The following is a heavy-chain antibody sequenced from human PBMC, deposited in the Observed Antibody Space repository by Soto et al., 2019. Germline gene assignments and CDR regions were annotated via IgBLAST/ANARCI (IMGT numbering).Heavy chain of an antibody. CDR3: ASVWGGAFDF. CDR2: INHSGST. D-gene: IGHD3-16*01. CDR1: GGSFSGYY. Sequence: PSETLSLTCAVYGGSFSGYYWSWIRQPPGKGLEWIGEINHSGSTNYSPSLKSRVTISVDTSKNQFSLKLSPVTAADTAVYYCASVWGGAFDFWGQGTMVTVSS. V-gene: IGHV4-34*01. J-gene: IGHJ3*01.